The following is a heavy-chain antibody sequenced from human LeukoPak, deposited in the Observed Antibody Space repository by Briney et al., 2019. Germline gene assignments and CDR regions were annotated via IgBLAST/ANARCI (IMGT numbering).Heavy chain of an antibody. J-gene: IGHJ4*02. V-gene: IGHV3-9*01. CDR1: GFTFDDYA. CDR2: VSWNGGSI. CDR3: AKRYYYGSGSYSIDY. D-gene: IGHD3-10*01. Sequence: GGSLRLSCVASGFTFDDYAMHWVRQAPGKGLEWVSGVSWNGGSIGYSDSVKGRFTISRDNSKKTLYLQMNSLRAEDTAVYYCAKRYYYGSGSYSIDYWGQGTLVTVSS.